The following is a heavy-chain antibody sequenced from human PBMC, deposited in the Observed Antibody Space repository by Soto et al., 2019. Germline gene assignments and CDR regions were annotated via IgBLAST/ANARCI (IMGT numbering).Heavy chain of an antibody. D-gene: IGHD3-16*02. Sequence: QVQLVESGGGVVQPGRSVRLSCAASGFTFSSYGMHWVRQAPGKGLEWVAVISYDGSNKYYADSVKGRFTISRDNSKNTLYLQMNSLRAEDTAVYYCAKVGKGSYLVGWFDPWGQATLVTVSS. V-gene: IGHV3-30*18. CDR1: GFTFSSYG. CDR3: AKVGKGSYLVGWFDP. CDR2: ISYDGSNK. J-gene: IGHJ5*02.